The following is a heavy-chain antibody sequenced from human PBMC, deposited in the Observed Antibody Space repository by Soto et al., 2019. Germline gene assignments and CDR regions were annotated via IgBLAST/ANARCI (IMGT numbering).Heavy chain of an antibody. D-gene: IGHD1-7*01. Sequence: ASVTVSCTASGYTFTSYAMHWVRQAPGQRLEWMGWINAGNGNTKYSQKFQGRVTITRDTSKNQFSLHLNSVTPEDTAVYYCAGTSSLQWYYVDVWDKGTTVTVSS. J-gene: IGHJ6*03. CDR1: GYTFTSYA. CDR2: INAGNGNT. V-gene: IGHV1-3*01. CDR3: AGTSSLQWYYVDV.